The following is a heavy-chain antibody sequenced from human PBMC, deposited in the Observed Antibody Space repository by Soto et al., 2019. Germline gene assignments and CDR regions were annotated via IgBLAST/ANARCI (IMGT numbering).Heavy chain of an antibody. CDR2: INPNSGGT. D-gene: IGHD6-6*01. V-gene: IGHV1-2*02. Sequence: ASVKVSCKASGYTFTGYYMHWVRQAPGQGLEWMGWINPNSGGTNYAQKFQGRVTMTRDTSISTAYMELSRLRSDDTAVYYCARGRYSSSSVWFDTWRQGPLVTVSS. CDR1: GYTFTGYY. J-gene: IGHJ5*02. CDR3: ARGRYSSSSVWFDT.